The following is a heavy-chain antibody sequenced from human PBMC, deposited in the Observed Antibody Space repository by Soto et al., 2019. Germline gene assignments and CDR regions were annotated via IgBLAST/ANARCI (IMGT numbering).Heavy chain of an antibody. Sequence: QVQLVQSGAEVKKPGSSVKVSCKASGGTFSSYTISWVRQAPGQGLEWMGRIIPILGIANYAQKFQGRVTITADTSTSTAYMELSSLRSEDTAVYYCANLYGALHNWFDPWGQGTLVTVSS. CDR1: GGTFSSYT. V-gene: IGHV1-69*02. CDR2: IIPILGIA. CDR3: ANLYGALHNWFDP. D-gene: IGHD4-17*01. J-gene: IGHJ5*02.